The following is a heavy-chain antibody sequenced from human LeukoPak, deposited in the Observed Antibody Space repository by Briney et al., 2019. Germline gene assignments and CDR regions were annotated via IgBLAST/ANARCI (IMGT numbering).Heavy chain of an antibody. Sequence: GGSLRLSCAASGFTFSNQWMHWFRQTPGKGLEWVSLIKTDGTTAIYAESVKGRFTISRDNARSTVYLQMNSLRAGDTAFYFCSTGGKYYFDSWGLGTLVTVSS. V-gene: IGHV3-74*01. D-gene: IGHD1-26*01. CDR3: STGGKYYFDS. CDR1: GFTFSNQW. CDR2: IKTDGTTA. J-gene: IGHJ4*02.